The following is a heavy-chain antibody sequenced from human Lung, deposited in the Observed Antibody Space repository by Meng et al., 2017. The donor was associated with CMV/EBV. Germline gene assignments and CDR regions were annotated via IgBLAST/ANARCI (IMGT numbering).Heavy chain of an antibody. J-gene: IGHJ4*02. CDR3: AKEWLDATTGQFDY. CDR2: IYRSGRT. Sequence: SGVSISTDNWWSWVRQPPGKGLEWIGEIYRSGRTNYSPSLKSRVTISIDRSKNQFSLRLTSVTAADTAVYYCAKEWLDATTGQFDYWGQGTLVTVSS. CDR1: GVSISTDNW. V-gene: IGHV4-4*02. D-gene: IGHD1-26*01.